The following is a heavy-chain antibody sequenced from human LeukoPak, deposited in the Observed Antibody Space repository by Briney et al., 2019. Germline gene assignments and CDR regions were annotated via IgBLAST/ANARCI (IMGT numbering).Heavy chain of an antibody. CDR2: IRYDGSNK. J-gene: IGHJ3*02. CDR1: GFIFNSYA. V-gene: IGHV3-30*02. Sequence: GGSLRLSCAASGFIFNSYAVDWVRQAPGKGLGWVAFIRYDGSNKYYADSVKGRFTISRDNFNNTLYLQMHSLRAEDTAVYYCAKPLRRPHDAFHIWGQGTMVTVSS. CDR3: AKPLRRPHDAFHI.